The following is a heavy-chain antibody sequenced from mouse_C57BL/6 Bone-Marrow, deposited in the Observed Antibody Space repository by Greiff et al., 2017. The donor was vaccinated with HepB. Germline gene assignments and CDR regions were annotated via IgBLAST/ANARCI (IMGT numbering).Heavy chain of an antibody. CDR3: AREGGEITTVVAPDAMDY. D-gene: IGHD1-1*01. Sequence: EVQLKQSGPELVKPGASVKISCKASGYTFTDYYMNWVKQSHGKSLEWIGDINPNNGGTSYNQKFKGKATLTVDKSSSTAYMELRSLTSEDSAVYYWAREGGEITTVVAPDAMDYWGQGTSVTVSS. J-gene: IGHJ4*01. CDR2: INPNNGGT. CDR1: GYTFTDYY. V-gene: IGHV1-26*01.